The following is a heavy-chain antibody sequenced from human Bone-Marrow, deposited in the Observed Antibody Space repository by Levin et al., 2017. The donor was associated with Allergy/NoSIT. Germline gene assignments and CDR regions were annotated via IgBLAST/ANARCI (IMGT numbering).Heavy chain of an antibody. J-gene: IGHJ5*02. Sequence: GESLKISCKASGYTFTSYGISWVRQAPGQGLEWMGWISAYNGNTNYAQKLQGRVTMTTDTSTSTAYMELRSLRSDDTAVYYCAREGHHDGSSWYYRWSNWFDPWGQGTLVTVSS. V-gene: IGHV1-18*01. D-gene: IGHD6-13*01. CDR3: AREGHHDGSSWYYRWSNWFDP. CDR2: ISAYNGNT. CDR1: GYTFTSYG.